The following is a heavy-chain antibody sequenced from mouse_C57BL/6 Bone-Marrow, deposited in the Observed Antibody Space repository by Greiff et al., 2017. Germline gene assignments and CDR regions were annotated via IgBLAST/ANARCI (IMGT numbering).Heavy chain of an antibody. V-gene: IGHV1-66*01. J-gene: IGHJ2*01. CDR2: IYPGSGST. Sequence: VQLQQSGPELVKPGASVKISCKASGYSFTSYYIHWVKQRPGQGLEWIGWIYPGSGSTKYNEKFKGKATLTADTSSSTAYMQLSSLTSEDSAVDYCAGEWVYGVYFDYWGQGTTLTVSS. CDR3: AGEWVYGVYFDY. D-gene: IGHD1-2*01. CDR1: GYSFTSYY.